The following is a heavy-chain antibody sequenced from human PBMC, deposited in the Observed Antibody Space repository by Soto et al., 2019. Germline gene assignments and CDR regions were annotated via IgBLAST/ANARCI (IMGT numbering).Heavy chain of an antibody. D-gene: IGHD5-18*01. J-gene: IGHJ4*02. Sequence: SETLSLTCIVSGGSISSYYWSWIRQPPGKGLEWIGSIYYSGSTNYNPSLKSRVTISVDTSKNQFSLKLSSVTAADTAVYYCARDRGGYSYGAGGFDYWGQGTLVTVSS. CDR1: GGSISSYY. V-gene: IGHV4-59*12. CDR2: IYYSGST. CDR3: ARDRGGYSYGAGGFDY.